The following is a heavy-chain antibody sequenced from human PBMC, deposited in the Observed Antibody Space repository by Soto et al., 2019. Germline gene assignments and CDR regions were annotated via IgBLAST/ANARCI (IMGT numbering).Heavy chain of an antibody. V-gene: IGHV2-5*01. D-gene: IGHD3-10*02. CDR2: IYWNDDK. J-gene: IGHJ5*02. CDR1: GFSLISILAC. CDR3: VHRLDVPGLAFDP. Sequence: SGPTLVNPTQTLRLTFAFSGFSLISILACVGWIRHPPGKALEWLAHIYWNDDKRYSPSLRSRLTISKDTSKNQVVLTFTNMDPADTGTYYCVHRLDVPGLAFDPWGQGTLVTVSS.